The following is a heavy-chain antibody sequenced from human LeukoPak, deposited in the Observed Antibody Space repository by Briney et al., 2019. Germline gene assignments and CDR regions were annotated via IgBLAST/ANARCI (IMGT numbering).Heavy chain of an antibody. CDR2: INHNGSVN. D-gene: IGHD3-16*01. Sequence: GGSLRLSCAASGFTFSSYWMNWARQAPGKGLEWVASINHNGSVNCYVDSVEGRFTISRDNAKNSLYLQMSNLRAEDTAVYFCARGGGLDVWGQGATVTVSS. V-gene: IGHV3-7*03. CDR3: ARGGGLDV. J-gene: IGHJ6*02. CDR1: GFTFSSYW.